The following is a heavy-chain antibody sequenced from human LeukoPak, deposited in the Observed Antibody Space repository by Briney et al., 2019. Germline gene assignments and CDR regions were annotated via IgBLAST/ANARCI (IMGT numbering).Heavy chain of an antibody. V-gene: IGHV1-18*01. CDR2: IRADNGNT. CDR1: GYTFSNYG. J-gene: IGHJ4*02. D-gene: IGHD3-9*01. CDR3: ARVDLLTGYYFFDY. Sequence: ASVKVSCKASGYTFSNYGISWVRQAPGQGLEWVGWIRADNGNTNYAQKFQGRVTMTTETSTSKAYMELESLGSDETAVYYCARVDLLTGYYFFDYWGQGTLVTVSS.